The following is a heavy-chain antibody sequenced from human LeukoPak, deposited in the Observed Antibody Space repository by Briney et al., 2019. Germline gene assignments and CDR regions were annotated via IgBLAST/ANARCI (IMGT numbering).Heavy chain of an antibody. CDR1: GGSISSYY. Sequence: SETLSLTCTVSGGSISSYYWSWIRQPAGKGLEWIGRIYTSGSTNYNPSLKSRVTISVDTSKNQFSLKLSSVTAADTAVYYCARGKRLSSSSEEYYYYYYMDVWGKGTTVTVSS. CDR3: ARGKRLSSSSEEYYYYYYMDV. V-gene: IGHV4-4*07. D-gene: IGHD6-6*01. CDR2: IYTSGST. J-gene: IGHJ6*03.